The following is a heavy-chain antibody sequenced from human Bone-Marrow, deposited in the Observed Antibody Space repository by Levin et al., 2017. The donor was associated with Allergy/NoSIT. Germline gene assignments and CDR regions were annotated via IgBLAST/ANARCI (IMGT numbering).Heavy chain of an antibody. V-gene: IGHV1-2*06. Sequence: ASVKVSCKASGYTFNGYFINWVRQAPGQGPEWMGRINPKTGGPNYAQNFQGRVTMTRDTSISTAYMELSGLRYDDTAVYYCARSMTPMTGANWAFDLWGRGTLVTVSS. J-gene: IGHJ2*01. CDR2: INPKTGGP. CDR3: ARSMTPMTGANWAFDL. D-gene: IGHD4-17*01. CDR1: GYTFNGYF.